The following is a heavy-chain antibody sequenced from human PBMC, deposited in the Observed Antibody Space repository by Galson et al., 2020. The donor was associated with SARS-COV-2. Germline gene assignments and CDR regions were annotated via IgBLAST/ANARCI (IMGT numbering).Heavy chain of an antibody. Sequence: ASETLSLTCTVSGGSISSYYWSWIRQPPGKGLEWIGYIYYSGSTNYNPSLKSRVTISVDTSKNQFSLKLSSVTAADTAVYYCAREGVPAAMWDWFDPWGQGSLVIVS. CDR1: GGSISSYY. D-gene: IGHD2-2*01. CDR2: IYYSGST. V-gene: IGHV4-59*01. J-gene: IGHJ5*02. CDR3: AREGVPAAMWDWFDP.